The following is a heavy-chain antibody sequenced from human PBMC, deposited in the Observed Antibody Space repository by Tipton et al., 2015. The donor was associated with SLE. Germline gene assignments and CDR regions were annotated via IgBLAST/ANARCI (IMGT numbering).Heavy chain of an antibody. D-gene: IGHD2-2*02. J-gene: IGHJ6*03. CDR3: ARGISYCNTTSCYNYMDV. CDR1: VGSISSYY. CDR2: IHYSGST. V-gene: IGHV4-59*01. Sequence: LRLSCSVSVGSISSYYWSWIRQAPGKGLEWIGYIHYSGSTNYNPSLQSRVTISVDTSKNQFSLKLSSVTAADTAVYYCARGISYCNTTSCYNYMDVWGNGTTVTVSS.